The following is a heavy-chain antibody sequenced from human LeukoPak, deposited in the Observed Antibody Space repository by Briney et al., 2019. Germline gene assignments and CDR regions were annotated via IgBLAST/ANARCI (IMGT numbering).Heavy chain of an antibody. Sequence: GRSLRLSCTTSGFSFGDYAMSWFRQAPGKGLQWVGFIRSKAYGGTTEYAASVKGRFIISRDDSKSIAYLQMNSLRAEDTAVYYCARDPDSYCSSTSCYNYYYMDVWGKGTTVTVSS. D-gene: IGHD2-2*01. V-gene: IGHV3-49*03. CDR2: IRSKAYGGTT. J-gene: IGHJ6*03. CDR1: GFSFGDYA. CDR3: ARDPDSYCSSTSCYNYYYMDV.